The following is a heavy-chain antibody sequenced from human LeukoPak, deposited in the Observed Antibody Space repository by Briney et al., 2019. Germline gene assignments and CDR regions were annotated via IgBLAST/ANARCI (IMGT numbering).Heavy chain of an antibody. J-gene: IGHJ4*02. Sequence: GGSLRLSCAASGFTFSRHWMHWVRQAPGKGLVWVSRINSDGSSISYAESVKGRFTISRDNANNILFLQMNSLRAEDTAVYYCARGPDASGIYRPGDYWGQGTLVTVSS. V-gene: IGHV3-74*01. CDR2: INSDGSSI. D-gene: IGHD3-10*01. CDR1: GFTFSRHW. CDR3: ARGPDASGIYRPGDY.